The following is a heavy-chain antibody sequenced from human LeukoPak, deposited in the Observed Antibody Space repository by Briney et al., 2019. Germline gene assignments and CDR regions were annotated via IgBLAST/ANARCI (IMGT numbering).Heavy chain of an antibody. D-gene: IGHD5-24*01. CDR3: ARHKRRGRVSRDGYNFAT. J-gene: IGHJ4*02. CDR1: GGSISSYY. V-gene: IGHV4-59*08. CDR2: IYYSGST. Sequence: SETLSLTCTVSGGSISSYYWSWIRQPPGKGLEWIGYIYYSGSTSYNPSLKSRVTISVDTSKNQFSLKLSSVTAADTAVYYCARHKRRGRVSRDGYNFATWGQGTLVTVSS.